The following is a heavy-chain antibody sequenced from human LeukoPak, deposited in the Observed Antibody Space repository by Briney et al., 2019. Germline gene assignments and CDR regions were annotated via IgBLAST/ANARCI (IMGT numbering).Heavy chain of an antibody. CDR2: ISPSSGYI. CDR1: GFTFKDYC. D-gene: IGHD3-3*01. CDR3: ARDSGRFLEWITYVDV. V-gene: IGHV3-21*01. Sequence: GGSLRLSCAASGFTFKDYCMNWVRQAPGKGLEWVSCISPSSGYIYYADSVKGRFTISRDNAKKSLYLQMNSLRAEDTAVYYCARDSGRFLEWITYVDVWGKGTTVTVSS. J-gene: IGHJ6*03.